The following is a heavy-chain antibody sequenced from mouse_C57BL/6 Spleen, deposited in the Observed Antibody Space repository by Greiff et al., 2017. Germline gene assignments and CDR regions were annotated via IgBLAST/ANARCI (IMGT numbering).Heavy chain of an antibody. D-gene: IGHD1-1*01. V-gene: IGHV1-26*01. Sequence: VQLQQSGPELVKPGASVKISCKASGYTFTDYYMNWVKQSHGKSLEWIGDINPNNGGTSYNQKFKGKATLTVDKSSSTAYMELRSLTSEDSAVYYCARGLRENYAMDYWGQGTSVTVSS. CDR1: GYTFTDYY. CDR3: ARGLRENYAMDY. J-gene: IGHJ4*01. CDR2: INPNNGGT.